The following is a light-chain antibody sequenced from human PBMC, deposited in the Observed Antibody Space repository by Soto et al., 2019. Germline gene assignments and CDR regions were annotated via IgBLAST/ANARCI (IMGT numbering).Light chain of an antibody. J-gene: IGKJ5*01. CDR1: QSVSSY. Sequence: EIVMTQSPATLSVSPGETVTLSCRASQSVSSYLAWYQHKPGQPPRLLIYGASTRAAGIPARFSGSGSGTDFVLTISSLQSEDFAVYYCQQCSDWPLFTFGQGTRLEIK. CDR3: QQCSDWPLFT. V-gene: IGKV3-15*01. CDR2: GAS.